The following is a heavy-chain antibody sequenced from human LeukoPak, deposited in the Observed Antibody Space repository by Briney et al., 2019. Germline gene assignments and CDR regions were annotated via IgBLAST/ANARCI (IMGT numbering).Heavy chain of an antibody. CDR3: AKTATPDYSSGWYGRETYYYYYGMDV. CDR1: GFTFSSYA. D-gene: IGHD6-19*01. Sequence: PGGSLRLSFAASGFTFSSYAMSWVRPAPGRGLEWVSAISGRGGSTYYAGSVKGRFTISTDNSKNTLYLQMNSLRAEDTAVYYCAKTATPDYSSGWYGRETYYYYYGMDVWGQGTTVTVSS. J-gene: IGHJ6*02. CDR2: ISGRGGST. V-gene: IGHV3-23*01.